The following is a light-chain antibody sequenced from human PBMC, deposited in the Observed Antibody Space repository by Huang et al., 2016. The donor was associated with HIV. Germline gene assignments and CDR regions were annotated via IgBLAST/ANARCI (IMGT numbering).Light chain of an antibody. CDR1: QSVTKY. CDR2: GAS. J-gene: IGKJ2*02. V-gene: IGKV1-39*01. Sequence: DIQMTHSPSSLSASVGDRVIITCRASQSVTKYLNWYQHMPGKAPKLLIYGASTLQGGVSSRFSGSGSGTEFTLSISSLQPEDAATYYCQQSYRLPRTFGQGTSLEI. CDR3: QQSYRLPRT.